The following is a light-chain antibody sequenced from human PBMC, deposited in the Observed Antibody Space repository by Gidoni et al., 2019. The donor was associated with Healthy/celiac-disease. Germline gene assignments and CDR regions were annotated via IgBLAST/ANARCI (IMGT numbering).Light chain of an antibody. Sequence: AIRMTQSPSSFSASTGDRVTITCLASQGISSYLAWYQQKPGKAPKLLIYAASTLQSGVPSRFSGSGSGTDFPLTISCLQSEDFATYYCQQYYSYSLLTFGGGTKVEIK. V-gene: IGKV1-8*01. CDR3: QQYYSYSLLT. CDR2: AAS. CDR1: QGISSY. J-gene: IGKJ4*01.